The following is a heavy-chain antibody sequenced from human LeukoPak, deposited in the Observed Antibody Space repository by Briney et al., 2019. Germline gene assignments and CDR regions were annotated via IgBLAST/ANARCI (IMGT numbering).Heavy chain of an antibody. CDR2: MYYRGST. J-gene: IGHJ5*02. CDR1: GGSISNYY. V-gene: IGHV4-59*07. D-gene: IGHD2-21*02. Sequence: SDTPSLTCTVSGGSISNYYWSWIRQPPGKGLEWIGYMYYRGSTNYNPSLKCRVTISVDTSKNQFSLNLSSVTAADTAVYYCARSPGVTAISRFDPWGQGTLVTVSS. CDR3: ARSPGVTAISRFDP.